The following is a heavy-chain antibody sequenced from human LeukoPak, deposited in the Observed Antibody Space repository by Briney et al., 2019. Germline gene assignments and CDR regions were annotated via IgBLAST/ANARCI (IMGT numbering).Heavy chain of an antibody. J-gene: IGHJ4*02. Sequence: GGSLRLSCAASGFTFSSYSMHWVRQAPGKGLEWVSSISSSSSYIYYADSVKGRFTISRDNAKNSLYLQMNSLRAEDRAVYYCARGAVEVLRFLEWLLSVDYWGQGTLVTVSS. CDR1: GFTFSSYS. V-gene: IGHV3-21*01. D-gene: IGHD3-3*01. CDR2: ISSSSSYI. CDR3: ARGAVEVLRFLEWLLSVDY.